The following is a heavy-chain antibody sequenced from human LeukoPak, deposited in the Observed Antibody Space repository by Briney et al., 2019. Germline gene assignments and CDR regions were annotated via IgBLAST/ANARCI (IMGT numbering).Heavy chain of an antibody. Sequence: GGSLRLSCAASGFTFSNAWMSWVRQAPGKGLEWVGRIKRKTDGGTTDYAAPVKGRFTISRDDSGNTLYLQMNSLKIEDAAVYYCTTESYSGSYTLDYRGQGTLVTVSS. J-gene: IGHJ4*02. CDR1: GFTFSNAW. CDR3: TTESYSGSYTLDY. V-gene: IGHV3-15*01. CDR2: IKRKTDGGTT. D-gene: IGHD1-26*01.